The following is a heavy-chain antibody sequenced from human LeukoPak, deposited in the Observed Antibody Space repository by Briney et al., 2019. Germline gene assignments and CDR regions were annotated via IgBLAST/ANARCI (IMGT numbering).Heavy chain of an antibody. CDR1: GGSISSYY. Sequence: SETLSLTCTVSGGSISSYYWSWIRQPPGKGLEWIGYIYYSGSTNYNPSLKSRVTISVDTSKNQFSLKLSSVTAADTAVYYCARVAPMIRGYSYGRASYFDYWGQGTLVTVSS. CDR3: ARVAPMIRGYSYGRASYFDY. D-gene: IGHD5-18*01. J-gene: IGHJ4*02. V-gene: IGHV4-59*01. CDR2: IYYSGST.